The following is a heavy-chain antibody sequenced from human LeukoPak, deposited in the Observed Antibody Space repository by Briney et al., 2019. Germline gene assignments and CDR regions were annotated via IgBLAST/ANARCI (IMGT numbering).Heavy chain of an antibody. J-gene: IGHJ4*02. CDR2: IYYSGSP. CDR1: GRSISSGGYY. CDR3: ARGGHFFILTGYPFDY. D-gene: IGHD3-9*01. Sequence: SQTLSVTCTVSGRSISSGGYYWRWIRHHPGEGLEWIGYIYYSGSPYYNPSLKSRVTRSVDTCKNQFSLKLSSVTAADTAVYYCARGGHFFILTGYPFDYWGQGTLVTVSS. V-gene: IGHV4-31*03.